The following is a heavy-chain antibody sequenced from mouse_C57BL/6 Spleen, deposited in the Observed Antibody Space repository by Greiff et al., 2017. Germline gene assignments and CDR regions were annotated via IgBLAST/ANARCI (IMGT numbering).Heavy chain of an antibody. Sequence: VQLQQSGAELVKPGASVKLSCTASGFNIKDYYMHWVKQRTEQGLEWIGRIDPEDGETKYAAKFQGKATITADTSSNTAYLQLSSLTSEDTAVYYCARYYGSSYDFEGWGQGTTLTVSS. V-gene: IGHV14-2*01. J-gene: IGHJ2*01. CDR1: GFNIKDYY. D-gene: IGHD1-1*01. CDR2: IDPEDGET. CDR3: ARYYGSSYDFEG.